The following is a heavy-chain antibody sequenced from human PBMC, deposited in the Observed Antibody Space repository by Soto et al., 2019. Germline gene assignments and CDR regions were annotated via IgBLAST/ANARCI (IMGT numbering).Heavy chain of an antibody. CDR3: ARVGLGAFDAFDV. J-gene: IGHJ3*01. D-gene: IGHD1-26*01. Sequence: GGSLRLSCGASGFTFSGYWMHWVRQVPGKGLVWVSRISSAGSDDSYADFVKGRFTISRDNAKNTLYLQMNSLRAEDTSVYYCARVGLGAFDAFDVWGQGTLVTVSS. V-gene: IGHV3-74*01. CDR1: GFTFSGYW. CDR2: ISSAGSDD.